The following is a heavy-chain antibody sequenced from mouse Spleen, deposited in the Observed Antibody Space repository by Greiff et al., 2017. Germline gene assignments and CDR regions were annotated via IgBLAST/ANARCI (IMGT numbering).Heavy chain of an antibody. CDR1: GFTFSDYY. J-gene: IGHJ4*01. V-gene: IGHV5-12*02. CDR2: ISNGGGST. D-gene: IGHD1-1*01. CDR3: ARHHKSSSYNYYAMDY. Sequence: EVHLVESGGGLVQPGGSLKLSCATSGFTFSDYYMYWVRQTPEKRLEWVAYISNGGGSTYYPDTVKGRFTISRDNAKNTLYLQMSRLKSEDTAMYYCARHHKSSSYNYYAMDYWGQGTSVTVSS.